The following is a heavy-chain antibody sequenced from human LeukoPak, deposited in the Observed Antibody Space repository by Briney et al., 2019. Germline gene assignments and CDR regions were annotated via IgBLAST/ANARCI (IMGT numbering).Heavy chain of an antibody. CDR3: AKDSRIRYFDWSPPDY. Sequence: GGSLRLSCAASGFTFDDYAMHWVRQAPGKGLEWVSLISWDGGSTYYADSVKGRFTISRDNSKNSLYLQMNSLRAEDTALYYCAKDSRIRYFDWSPPDYWGQGTLVTVSS. V-gene: IGHV3-43D*03. D-gene: IGHD3-9*01. CDR2: ISWDGGST. CDR1: GFTFDDYA. J-gene: IGHJ4*02.